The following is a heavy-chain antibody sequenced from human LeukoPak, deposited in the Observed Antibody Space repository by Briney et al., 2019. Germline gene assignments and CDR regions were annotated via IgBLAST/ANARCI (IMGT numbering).Heavy chain of an antibody. Sequence: GASVKVSFRVSGDTLTEISIHWVRQTPGKGLEWKGGLHPEDREVIYAQKFQGRVTMTEDSSTDTAYMDLRSLRSEDTAVYYCATAEQLVWGQGTLVTVSP. CDR3: ATAEQLV. CDR1: GDTLTEIS. CDR2: LHPEDREV. V-gene: IGHV1-24*01. J-gene: IGHJ4*02. D-gene: IGHD6-6*01.